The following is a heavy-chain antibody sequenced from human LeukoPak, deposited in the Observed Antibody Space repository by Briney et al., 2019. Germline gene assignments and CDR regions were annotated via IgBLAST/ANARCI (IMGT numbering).Heavy chain of an antibody. J-gene: IGHJ4*02. Sequence: PGGSLRLSCAASGLIFSKYWMTWVRQAPGKGLEWVASIKPDGSEKYYLDSVKGRFTISRDNARDSLYLQMNSLRDDDTSVYFCVRDASALYWGRGTLVTVSS. CDR1: GLIFSKYW. CDR3: VRDASALY. CDR2: IKPDGSEK. V-gene: IGHV3-7*01. D-gene: IGHD6-19*01.